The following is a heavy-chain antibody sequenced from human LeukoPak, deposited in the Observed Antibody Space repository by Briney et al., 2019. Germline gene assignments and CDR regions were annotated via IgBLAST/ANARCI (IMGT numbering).Heavy chain of an antibody. J-gene: IGHJ4*02. CDR1: GFTVSSNY. Sequence: GGSLRLSCAASGFTVSSNYMTWVRQAPGKGLEWVSVIYSGGSAYYADSVKGRFTISRDNSKNTLYLQMNSLRAEDTAVYYCARGTSSGYFQLYFDYWGQGTLVTVSS. V-gene: IGHV3-53*01. D-gene: IGHD3-22*01. CDR2: IYSGGSA. CDR3: ARGTSSGYFQLYFDY.